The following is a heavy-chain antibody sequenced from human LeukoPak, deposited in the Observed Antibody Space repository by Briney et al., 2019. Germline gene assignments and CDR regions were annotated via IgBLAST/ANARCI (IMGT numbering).Heavy chain of an antibody. CDR3: TTRDYFDY. CDR2: ISWNSGSI. CDR1: GFTFDDYA. V-gene: IGHV3-9*01. Sequence: GGSLRLSCAASGFTFDDYAMHWVRQAPGKGLEWVSGISWNSGSIGYADSVKGRFTISRDNAKNSLYLQMNSLRAEDTAVYYCTTRDYFDYWGQGTLITVSS. J-gene: IGHJ4*02.